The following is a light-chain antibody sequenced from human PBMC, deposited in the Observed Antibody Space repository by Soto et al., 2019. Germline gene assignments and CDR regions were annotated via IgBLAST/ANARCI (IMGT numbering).Light chain of an antibody. CDR3: SSYTNSNTLV. V-gene: IGLV2-14*01. J-gene: IGLJ1*01. Sequence: QSALTQPASVSGSPEQSITISCTGTSSDVGGYNYVSWYQQYPGKAPKVMIYDVDTRPSGVSNRFSGSKSGNTSSLTISGLQADDEADYYCSSYTNSNTLVFGSGTKLTVL. CDR1: SSDVGGYNY. CDR2: DVD.